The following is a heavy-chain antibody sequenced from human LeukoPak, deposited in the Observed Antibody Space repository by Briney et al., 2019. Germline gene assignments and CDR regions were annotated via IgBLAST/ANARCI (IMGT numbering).Heavy chain of an antibody. V-gene: IGHV1-8*03. D-gene: IGHD4-17*01. J-gene: IGHJ4*02. CDR3: ARTTSLTASGYDY. Sequence: ASVKVSCKASGYTFTSYGISWVRQAPGQGLEWMGWINPNTGDRGYAQKFQGRVSITSDTPISTAYMELGSLRSEDTAVYFCARTTSLTASGYDYWGQGTLVTVSS. CDR2: INPNTGDR. CDR1: GYTFTSYG.